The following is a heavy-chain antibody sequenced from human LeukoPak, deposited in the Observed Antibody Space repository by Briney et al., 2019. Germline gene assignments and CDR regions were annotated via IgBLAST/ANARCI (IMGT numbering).Heavy chain of an antibody. Sequence: GGSLRLSCAASGLTFSSYEVNWVRQAPGKGLEWVSYISSSGSTIYYADSVKGRFTISRDNAKNSLYLQMNSLRAEDTAVYYCAELGITIIGGVWGKGTTVTISS. CDR1: GLTFSSYE. J-gene: IGHJ6*04. CDR2: ISSSGSTI. V-gene: IGHV3-48*03. CDR3: AELGITIIGGV. D-gene: IGHD3-10*02.